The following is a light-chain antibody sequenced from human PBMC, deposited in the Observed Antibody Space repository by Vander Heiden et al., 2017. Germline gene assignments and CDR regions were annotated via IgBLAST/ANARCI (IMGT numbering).Light chain of an antibody. CDR2: DAS. CDR1: QSVSSY. CDR3: QQRSNWPSYT. J-gene: IGKJ2*01. V-gene: IGKV3-11*01. Sequence: EIVLTQSPATLSLSPGERATLSCRASQSVSSYLAWYQQKPGQAPRLLIYDASNRATGIPARFSGSGSGTDFTLTISSREPEDFAVYYCQQRSNWPSYTFGQGTKLXIK.